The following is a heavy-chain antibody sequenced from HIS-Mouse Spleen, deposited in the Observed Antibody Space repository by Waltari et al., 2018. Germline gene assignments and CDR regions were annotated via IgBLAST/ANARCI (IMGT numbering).Heavy chain of an antibody. D-gene: IGHD1-26*01. Sequence: VQLVESGGGLVKPRGSWRRSCAASGCYFSCTSVKCVRQAPGKGLEWVSSISSSSSYIYYADSVKGRFTISRDNAKNSLYLQMNSLRAEDTAVYYCARGRRVGATGYWGQGTLVTVSS. CDR3: ARGRRVGATGY. V-gene: IGHV3-21*01. CDR1: GCYFSCTS. J-gene: IGHJ4*02. CDR2: ISSSSSYI.